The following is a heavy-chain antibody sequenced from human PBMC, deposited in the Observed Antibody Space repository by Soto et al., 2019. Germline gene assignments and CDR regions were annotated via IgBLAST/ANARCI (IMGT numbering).Heavy chain of an antibody. V-gene: IGHV3-21*01. D-gene: IGHD6-13*01. CDR3: ARGGELAAANAFDI. Sequence: GGSLRLSCAASGFTFSSYSMNWVRQAPGKGLEWVSSISSSSSYIYYADSVKGRFTISRDNAKNSLYLQMNSLRAEDTAVYYCARGGELAAANAFDIWGQGTMVTVSS. CDR2: ISSSSSYI. J-gene: IGHJ3*02. CDR1: GFTFSSYS.